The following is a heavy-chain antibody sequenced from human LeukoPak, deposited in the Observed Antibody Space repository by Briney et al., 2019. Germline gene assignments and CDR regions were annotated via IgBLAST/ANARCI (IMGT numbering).Heavy chain of an antibody. CDR3: ARDEGGVVILPTV. CDR2: INPNSGGT. CDR1: GYTFTSNY. Sequence: ASVKVSCKAFGYTFTSNYIHWVRQAPGQGLEWMGWINPNSGGTNYAQQFQGRVTMTRGTSIRTAYMDLSRLRSDDTAFYYCARDEGGVVILPTVWGQGTLVTVSS. D-gene: IGHD2/OR15-2a*01. V-gene: IGHV1-2*02. J-gene: IGHJ4*02.